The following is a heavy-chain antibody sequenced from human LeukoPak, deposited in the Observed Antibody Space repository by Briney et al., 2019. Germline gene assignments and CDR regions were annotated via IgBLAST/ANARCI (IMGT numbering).Heavy chain of an antibody. CDR2: IIPIFGTA. CDR3: ARGRSSSFIDY. J-gene: IGHJ4*02. Sequence: ASVKVSCEASGGTFSSYAISWVRQAPGQGLEWMGGIIPIFGTANYAQKFQGRVTITADESTSTAYMELRSLRSDDTAVYYCARGRSSSFIDYWGQGTLVTVSS. CDR1: GGTFSSYA. D-gene: IGHD6-13*01. V-gene: IGHV1-69*13.